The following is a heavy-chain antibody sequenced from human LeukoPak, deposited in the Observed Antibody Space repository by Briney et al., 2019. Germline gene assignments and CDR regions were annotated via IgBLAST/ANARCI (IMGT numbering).Heavy chain of an antibody. CDR2: ISRDGNNK. CDR3: AKVRWGSDNALDS. V-gene: IGHV3-30*18. J-gene: IGHJ4*02. CDR1: GFPFSDYG. Sequence: GRSLRLSCAASGFPFSDYGMYWVRQAPGKGLEWLAVISRDGNNKYYADSVKGRITISRDNSMNTLYLQMNSLRAEDTAVYYCAKVRWGSDNALDSWGQGTLVTGSS. D-gene: IGHD3-16*01.